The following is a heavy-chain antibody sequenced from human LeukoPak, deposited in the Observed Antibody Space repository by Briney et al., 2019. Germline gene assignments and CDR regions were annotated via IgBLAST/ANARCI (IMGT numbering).Heavy chain of an antibody. CDR2: INHSGST. V-gene: IGHV4-34*01. D-gene: IGHD3-16*01. CDR3: ARGYVYYYMDV. CDR1: GGSFSGYY. J-gene: IGHJ6*03. Sequence: SETLSLTCAVYGGSFSGYYWSWIRQPPGKGLEWIGEINHSGSTNYNPSLKIRVTISVDTSKNQFSLKLSSVTAADTAVYYCARGYVYYYMDVWGKGTTVTVSS.